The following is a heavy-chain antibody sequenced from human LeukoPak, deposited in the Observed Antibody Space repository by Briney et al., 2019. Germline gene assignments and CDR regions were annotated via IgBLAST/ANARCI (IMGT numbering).Heavy chain of an antibody. Sequence: SGGSLRLSCAASGFTFSSCELSWVRQAPAKGLEWVSYISSSGSIMYYADSVKGRFTISRDNSKNTLYLQMTSLRAEDTAVYYCAKEELASGTVYFDYWGQGTLVTVSS. CDR3: AKEELASGTVYFDY. D-gene: IGHD3-10*01. CDR2: ISSSGSIM. CDR1: GFTFSSCE. J-gene: IGHJ4*02. V-gene: IGHV3-48*03.